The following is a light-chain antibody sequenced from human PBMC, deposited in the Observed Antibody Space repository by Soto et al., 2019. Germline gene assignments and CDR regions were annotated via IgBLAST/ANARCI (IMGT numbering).Light chain of an antibody. Sequence: EVVLTQSPATLSLSPGERATLSCRASQSVSSSYLAWYQQKPGQAPRLLIYGASSRATGIPDRFSGSGSGTDFTLTISRLEPEDFAVYYCQQYGSSLTWTFGQGTKGDIK. V-gene: IGKV3-20*01. J-gene: IGKJ1*01. CDR2: GAS. CDR1: QSVSSSY. CDR3: QQYGSSLTWT.